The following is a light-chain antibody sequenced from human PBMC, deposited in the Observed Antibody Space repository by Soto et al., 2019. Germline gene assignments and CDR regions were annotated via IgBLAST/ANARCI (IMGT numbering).Light chain of an antibody. J-gene: IGKJ1*01. Sequence: EVVMTQSPANLSVSPGERATLSCRASQTIYSNVAWYQQRPGQPPRLLIYRASSRATGIPARFSGSGSGTGFTLTINSLQSEDFAVYYCQQYQNLWTFGQGTKVDIK. V-gene: IGKV3-15*01. CDR2: RAS. CDR3: QQYQNLWT. CDR1: QTIYSN.